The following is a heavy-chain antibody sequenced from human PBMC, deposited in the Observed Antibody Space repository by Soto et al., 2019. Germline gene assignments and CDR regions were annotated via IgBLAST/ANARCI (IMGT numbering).Heavy chain of an antibody. CDR1: GFSLSTSGMC. CDR3: ARTRSESPDIFSRSRYYYYYYGMDV. D-gene: IGHD3-9*01. J-gene: IGHJ6*02. CDR2: IDWDDDK. V-gene: IGHV2-70*01. Sequence: GSGPTLVNPTQTLTLTCTFSGFSLSTSGMCVSWIRQPPGKALEWLALIDWDDDKYYSTSLKTRLTISKDTSKNQVVLTMTNMDPVDTVTYYCARTRSESPDIFSRSRYYYYYYGMDVWGQGTTVTVSS.